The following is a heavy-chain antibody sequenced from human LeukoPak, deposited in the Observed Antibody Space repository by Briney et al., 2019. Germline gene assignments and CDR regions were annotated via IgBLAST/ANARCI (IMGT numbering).Heavy chain of an antibody. Sequence: SETLSLTCAVYGGSFSGYYWSWIRQPPGKGLEWIGEINHSGSTNYNPSLKSRVTISVDTSKNQFSLKLSSVTAADTAVYYCARVHAPSGSYYEVAFDIWGQGTMVTVSS. CDR2: INHSGST. D-gene: IGHD1-26*01. CDR1: GGSFSGYY. V-gene: IGHV4-34*01. CDR3: ARVHAPSGSYYEVAFDI. J-gene: IGHJ3*02.